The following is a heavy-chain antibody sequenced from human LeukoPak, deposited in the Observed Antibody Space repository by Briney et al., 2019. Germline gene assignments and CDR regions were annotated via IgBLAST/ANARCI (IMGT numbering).Heavy chain of an antibody. D-gene: IGHD3-10*01. CDR2: ISSSSSYI. CDR3: ARDLSFGAPYNWFDP. Sequence: GGSLRLSCAASGFTFSSYSMNWVRQAPGKGLEWVSSISSSSSYIYYADSVKGRLTISRDNAKNSLYLQMNNLRAEDTAVYYCARDLSFGAPYNWFDPWGQGTLVTVSS. V-gene: IGHV3-21*01. CDR1: GFTFSSYS. J-gene: IGHJ5*02.